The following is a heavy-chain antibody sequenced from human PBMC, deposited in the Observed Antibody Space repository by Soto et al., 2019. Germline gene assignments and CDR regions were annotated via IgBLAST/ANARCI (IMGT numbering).Heavy chain of an antibody. J-gene: IGHJ4*01. CDR3: NVVIDFSYTPVLDD. V-gene: IGHV2-5*02. CDR1: GFSLSTSGKG. D-gene: IGHD3-3*01. CDR2: SYWDDDN. Sequence: GPTLATPRLNMTLTCTVSGFSLSTSGKGVGCIRQPPGKALEWLALSYWDDDNRYRPSLQRRLTITKDTSKNQVALTMTYMEAGETATDCCNVVIDFSYTPVLDDWGQGTPVTVSS.